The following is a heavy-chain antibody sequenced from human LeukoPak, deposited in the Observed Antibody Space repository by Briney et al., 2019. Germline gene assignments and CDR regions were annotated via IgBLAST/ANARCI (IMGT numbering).Heavy chain of an antibody. CDR3: ARGLGRELDGAFDI. CDR1: GFIVSSNY. CDR2: IYSGGRT. V-gene: IGHV3-53*01. Sequence: GGSLRLSCAASGFIVSSNYMSWVRQAPGKGLEWVSVIYSGGRTYYADSVKGRFTISRDNSRNTLYLQMNSLRAEDTAVYYCARGLGRELDGAFDIWGKGTVGPVSS. J-gene: IGHJ3*02. D-gene: IGHD3-10*01.